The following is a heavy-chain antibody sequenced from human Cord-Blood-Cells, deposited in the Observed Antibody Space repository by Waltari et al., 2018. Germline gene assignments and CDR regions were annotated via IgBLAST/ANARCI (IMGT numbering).Heavy chain of an antibody. CDR2: IYYRGRT. D-gene: IGHD3-10*01. CDR1: GASVRSRRYY. V-gene: IGHV4-39*01. Sequence: HLQLQESAPGLVTPSETLSLPCTVSGASVRSRRYYWRRIRPPPGKGLEGLGLIYYRGRTYHNPSLNGRVTISVDTSKTQFSLKLSSVTAADTAVYYCAGHFRGLSYWDFDRWGRGTLVTVSS. J-gene: IGHJ2*01. CDR3: AGHFRGLSYWDFDR.